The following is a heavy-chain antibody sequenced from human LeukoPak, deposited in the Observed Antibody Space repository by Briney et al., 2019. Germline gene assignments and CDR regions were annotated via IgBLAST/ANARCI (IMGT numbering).Heavy chain of an antibody. Sequence: ASVKVSCKASGYTFTSYGISWVRQAPGQGLEWMGCISAYNGNTNYAQKLQGRVTMTTDTSTSTAYMELRSLRSDDTAVYYCARDRRVAVAENFDYWGQGTLVTVSS. CDR2: ISAYNGNT. CDR1: GYTFTSYG. CDR3: ARDRRVAVAENFDY. D-gene: IGHD6-19*01. J-gene: IGHJ4*02. V-gene: IGHV1-18*01.